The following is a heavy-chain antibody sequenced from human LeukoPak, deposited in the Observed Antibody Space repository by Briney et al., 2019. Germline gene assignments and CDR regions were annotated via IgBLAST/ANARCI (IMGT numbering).Heavy chain of an antibody. J-gene: IGHJ4*02. V-gene: IGHV1-2*02. D-gene: IGHD2-2*02. CDR2: INPNSGGT. CDR1: GYTFTGYY. Sequence: ASVKVSCKASGYTFTGYYMHWVRQAPGQGLEWVGWINPNSGGTNYAQKFQGRVTMTRDTSISTAYMELSRLRSDDTAVYYCARDPYCSSTSCYNDYWGQGTLVTVSS. CDR3: ARDPYCSSTSCYNDY.